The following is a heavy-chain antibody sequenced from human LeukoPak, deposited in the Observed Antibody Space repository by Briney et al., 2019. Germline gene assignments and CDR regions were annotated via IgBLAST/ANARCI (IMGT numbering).Heavy chain of an antibody. J-gene: IGHJ4*02. V-gene: IGHV3-11*06. CDR2: VSSSSYT. CDR3: ARGEYYDSSGSTGDY. D-gene: IGHD3-22*01. CDR1: GFTYSDYY. Sequence: GGSLRLSCAASGFTYSDYYMSWIRQAPGKGLEWVSYVSSSSYTNYADSVKGRFTISRDNAKNSLYLQMNSLRAEDTAVYYCARGEYYDSSGSTGDYWGQGTLVTVSS.